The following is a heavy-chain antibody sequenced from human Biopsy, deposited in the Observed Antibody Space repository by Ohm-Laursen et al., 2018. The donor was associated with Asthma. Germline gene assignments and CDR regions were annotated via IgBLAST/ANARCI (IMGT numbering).Heavy chain of an antibody. J-gene: IGHJ5*02. CDR1: GASIKTDDHY. CDR2: IHYSGST. V-gene: IGHV4-30-4*01. D-gene: IGHD6-19*01. CDR3: ARASVAASSNWFDP. Sequence: SETLSLTCTVSGASIKTDDHYWSWLRQPPGKGLEWFGFIHYSGSTSYNPSLKGGVTISVDTSKNQFSLKLCSVTAADTAVYYCARASVAASSNWFDPWGQGTLVTVSS.